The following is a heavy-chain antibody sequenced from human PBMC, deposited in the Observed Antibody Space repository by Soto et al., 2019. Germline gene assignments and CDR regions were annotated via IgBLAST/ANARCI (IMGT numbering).Heavy chain of an antibody. J-gene: IGHJ5*02. CDR2: IYYSGST. V-gene: IGHV4-39*01. CDR1: GGSVSSSGFY. Sequence: SETLSLTCTVSGGSVSSSGFYWGWIRQPPGKGLEWIGTIYYSGSTHYNPSLKSRVTISVDTSRNQFSLKLSSVTAADTTVYYCARRVPAAGSGPWGQGTLVTVSS. D-gene: IGHD6-13*01. CDR3: ARRVPAAGSGP.